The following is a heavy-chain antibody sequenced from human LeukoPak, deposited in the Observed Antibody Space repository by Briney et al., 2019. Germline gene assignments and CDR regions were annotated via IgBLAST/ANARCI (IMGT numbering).Heavy chain of an antibody. CDR1: GGSISSYY. Sequence: PSETLSXTXTVSGGSISSYYWSWIRQPPGKGLEWIGYIYYSGSTNYNPSLKSRVTISVDTSKNQFSLKLSSVTAADTAVYYCARVSIAAAGTGAFDIWGQGTMVTVSS. CDR3: ARVSIAAAGTGAFDI. V-gene: IGHV4-59*01. CDR2: IYYSGST. D-gene: IGHD6-13*01. J-gene: IGHJ3*02.